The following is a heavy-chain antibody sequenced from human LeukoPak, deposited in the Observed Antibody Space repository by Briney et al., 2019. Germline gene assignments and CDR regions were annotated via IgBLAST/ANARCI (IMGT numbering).Heavy chain of an antibody. D-gene: IGHD6-19*01. CDR2: IRFDGSNK. J-gene: IGHJ4*02. V-gene: IGHV3-30*02. CDR1: GFTFSNYG. CDR3: AKSRSSGRYLDFDY. Sequence: GGSLRLSCAASGFTFSNYGVHWVRQAPGKGLEWVAFIRFDGSNKYYADSVKGRFTISRDNSKNTMYLQMNSLRAEDAAVYYCAKSRSSGRYLDFDYWGQGTLVTVSS.